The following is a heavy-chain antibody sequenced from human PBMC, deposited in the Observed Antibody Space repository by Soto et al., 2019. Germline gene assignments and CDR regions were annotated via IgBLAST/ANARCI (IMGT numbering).Heavy chain of an antibody. V-gene: IGHV4-34*01. CDR1: GGSFSGYY. CDR3: ARWRVAGTSIYFDL. Sequence: QVQLQQWGAGLLKPSETLSLTCAVYGGSFSGYYWSWIRQPPGKGLEWIGEINHSGSTNYNPSLKSRVTISVDTSKNQFSLKLSSVTAADTAVYYCARWRVAGTSIYFDLWGRGTLVTVSS. D-gene: IGHD6-19*01. J-gene: IGHJ2*01. CDR2: INHSGST.